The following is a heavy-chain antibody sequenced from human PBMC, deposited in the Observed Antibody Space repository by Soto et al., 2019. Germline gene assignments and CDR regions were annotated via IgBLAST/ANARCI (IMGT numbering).Heavy chain of an antibody. CDR2: IYYSGST. J-gene: IGHJ6*02. Sequence: SETLSLTCTVSVGSISSYYWSWIRQPPGKGLEWIGYIYYSGSTNYNPSLKSRVTISVDTSKNQFSLKLSSVTAADTAVYYCARGPLYYDILTGWDYYGMDVWGQGTTVT. CDR3: ARGPLYYDILTGWDYYGMDV. D-gene: IGHD3-9*01. CDR1: VGSISSYY. V-gene: IGHV4-59*01.